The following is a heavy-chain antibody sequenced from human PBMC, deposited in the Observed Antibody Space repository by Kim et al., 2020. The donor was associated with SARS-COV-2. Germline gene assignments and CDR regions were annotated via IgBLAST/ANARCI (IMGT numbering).Heavy chain of an antibody. Sequence: GGSLRLSCAGSGFTFSDYSINWVRQAPGKGLEWISYIVSGSGGIRYYAESVEGRFTISRDNSKNSVYLQMNSLRVDDTAVYYGASDMLSWRHWGQGTLVT. CDR1: GFTFSDYS. CDR2: IVSGSGGIR. V-gene: IGHV3-48*04. CDR3: ASDMLSWRH. J-gene: IGHJ1*01. D-gene: IGHD3-10*02.